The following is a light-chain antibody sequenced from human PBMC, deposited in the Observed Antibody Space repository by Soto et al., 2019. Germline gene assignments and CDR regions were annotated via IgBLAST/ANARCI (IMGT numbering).Light chain of an antibody. Sequence: DIQMTQSPSTLSGSVGDRFTITCRASQIISSWLAWYQQKPGKAPKLLIYKASTLKSGVPSRFSGSGSGTEFTLTISSLQPDDFATYYCQHYNSYSEAFGQGTKVDI. J-gene: IGKJ1*01. CDR1: QIISSW. CDR2: KAS. CDR3: QHYNSYSEA. V-gene: IGKV1-5*03.